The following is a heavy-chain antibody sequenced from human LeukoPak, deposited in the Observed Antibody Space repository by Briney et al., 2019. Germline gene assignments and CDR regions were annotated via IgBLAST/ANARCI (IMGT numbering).Heavy chain of an antibody. D-gene: IGHD3-9*01. J-gene: IGHJ4*02. CDR3: ARVPPPGYDILTGYYDY. Sequence: PSETLSLTCTVSGGSISSYYWSWIRQPPGKGLEWIGEINHSGSTNYNPSLKSRVTISVDTSKNQFSLKLSSVTAADTAVYYCARVPPPGYDILTGYYDYWGQGTLVTVSS. CDR2: INHSGST. V-gene: IGHV4-34*01. CDR1: GGSISSYY.